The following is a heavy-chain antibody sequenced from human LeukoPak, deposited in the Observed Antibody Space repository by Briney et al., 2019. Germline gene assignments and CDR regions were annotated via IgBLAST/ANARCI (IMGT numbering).Heavy chain of an antibody. V-gene: IGHV4-39*01. CDR2: IYYSGST. Sequence: KPGGSLRLSCAASGFTVSSNYMSWVRQAPGKGLEWIGSIYYSGSTYYNPSLKSRVTISVDTSKNQFSLKLRSVTAADTAVYYCARHVGFITMVRGVINNNWFDPWGQGTLVTVSS. CDR3: ARHVGFITMVRGVINNNWFDP. J-gene: IGHJ5*02. CDR1: GFTVSSNY. D-gene: IGHD3-10*01.